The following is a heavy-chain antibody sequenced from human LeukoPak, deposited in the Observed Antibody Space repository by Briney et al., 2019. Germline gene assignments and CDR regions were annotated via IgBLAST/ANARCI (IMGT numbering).Heavy chain of an antibody. Sequence: GGSLRLSCAASGFTFSSYGMHWVRQAPGKGLEWVAVISYDGSNKYYADSVKGRFTISRDNSKNTLYLQMNSLRAEDTAVYYYAKDQALYSSGWYSWFDPWGQGTLVTVSS. J-gene: IGHJ5*02. D-gene: IGHD6-19*01. V-gene: IGHV3-30*18. CDR3: AKDQALYSSGWYSWFDP. CDR1: GFTFSSYG. CDR2: ISYDGSNK.